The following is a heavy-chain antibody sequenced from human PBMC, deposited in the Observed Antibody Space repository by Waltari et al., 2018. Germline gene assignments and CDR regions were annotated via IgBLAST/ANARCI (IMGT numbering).Heavy chain of an antibody. CDR1: GYTFTSYA. D-gene: IGHD4-4*01. CDR2: INAGNGNT. J-gene: IGHJ3*02. CDR3: ARGWRRWGVQYLGAFDI. Sequence: QVQLVQSGAAVKKPGASVQVSCKASGYTFTSYAMHWVRQAPGQRLEWMGWINAGNGNTKTSQQSQGRVTMTRDTSASKAYMELSSLRTEDTAVEYCARGWRRWGVQYLGAFDIWGQGTMVTVSS. V-gene: IGHV1-3*01.